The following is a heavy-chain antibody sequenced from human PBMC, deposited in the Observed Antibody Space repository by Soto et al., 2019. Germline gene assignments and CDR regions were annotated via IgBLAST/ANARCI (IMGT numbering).Heavy chain of an antibody. CDR2: IYWDDDK. CDR1: GFSLSTSGVG. J-gene: IGHJ5*02. D-gene: IGHD3-10*01. Sequence: QITLKESGPTLVKPTQTLTLTCTFSGFSLSTSGVGVGWIRQPPGKALEWLALIYWDDDKRYSPSLKSRLTITKDTSKNQVVLTMTNMDPVDTATYYCAHRPRSGITMVRRARTQYNWFDPWGQGTLVTVSS. CDR3: AHRPRSGITMVRRARTQYNWFDP. V-gene: IGHV2-5*02.